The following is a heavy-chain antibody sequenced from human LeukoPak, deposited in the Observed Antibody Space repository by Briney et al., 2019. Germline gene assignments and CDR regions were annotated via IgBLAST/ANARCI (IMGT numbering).Heavy chain of an antibody. CDR3: ARGFASGDYGAD. V-gene: IGHV3-7*01. CDR1: GFTYSLFW. J-gene: IGHJ4*02. CDR2: IKQDGSEK. D-gene: IGHD4-17*01. Sequence: GGSLRLSCAASGFTYSLFWMSWVRQAPGKGLEWVANIKQDGSEKYYVDSVKGRFTISRDNAERSLYLQINSLRAEDTAVYYCARGFASGDYGADWGQGTLVTVSS.